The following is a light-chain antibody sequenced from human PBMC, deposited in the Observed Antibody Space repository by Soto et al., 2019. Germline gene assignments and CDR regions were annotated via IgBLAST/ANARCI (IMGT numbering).Light chain of an antibody. CDR2: KDS. J-gene: IGLJ3*02. CDR3: QSAERV. CDR1: ALPKQY. Sequence: SYELTQPPSVSVSPGQTARITCSGDALPKQYAYWYQQKPGQAPVVVIYKDSERSSGIPERFSGSSSGTTVTLTISGVQAEDEADYYCQSAERVFGGRTKLTVL. V-gene: IGLV3-25*03.